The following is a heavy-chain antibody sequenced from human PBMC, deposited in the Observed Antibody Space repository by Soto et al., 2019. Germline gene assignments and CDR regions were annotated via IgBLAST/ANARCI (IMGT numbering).Heavy chain of an antibody. CDR2: TDSDGTFT. CDR3: AKDEGNDYRKSNPYYHYGMDV. Sequence: GGSLRLSCVASGFTFIIYWIHWVRQTPGEGLVWVSHTDSDGTFTTYADSVKGRFTISRDNAKNTLYLQMNSLRVEDTAVYYCAKDEGNDYRKSNPYYHYGMDVWGQGT. CDR1: GFTFIIYW. D-gene: IGHD4-4*01. V-gene: IGHV3-74*01. J-gene: IGHJ6*02.